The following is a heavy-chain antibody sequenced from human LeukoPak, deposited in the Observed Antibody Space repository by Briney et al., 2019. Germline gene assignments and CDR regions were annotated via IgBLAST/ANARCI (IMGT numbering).Heavy chain of an antibody. CDR3: SGTWSFDY. CDR1: GFSISNDW. Sequence: PGGSLRLSCAVSGFSISNDWMHWVRRAPGKGLLWVSRISADGTTTNYADSVKGRFTISRDNAKNTLSLQMDSLRADATAVYYCSGTWSFDYWGQGTLVTVPS. J-gene: IGHJ4*02. V-gene: IGHV3-74*01. CDR2: ISADGTTT. D-gene: IGHD2-15*01.